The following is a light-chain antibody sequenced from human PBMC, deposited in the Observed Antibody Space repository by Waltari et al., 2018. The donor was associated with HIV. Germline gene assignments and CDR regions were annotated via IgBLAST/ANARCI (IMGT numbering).Light chain of an antibody. Sequence: QSVLTQPPSASGTPGQRVTISCSGSSSNIGRNYVYWYQQPPGTAPKLLSYTNNQRPSGVPDRFSGSKSGTSASLAIIGLRSEDEADYYCAAWNDRLSGYVFGTGTKVTV. CDR1: SSNIGRNY. CDR2: TNN. J-gene: IGLJ1*01. V-gene: IGLV1-47*01. CDR3: AAWNDRLSGYV.